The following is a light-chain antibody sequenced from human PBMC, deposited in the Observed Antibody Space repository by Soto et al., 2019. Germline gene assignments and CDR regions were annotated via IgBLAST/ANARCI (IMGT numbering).Light chain of an antibody. V-gene: IGKV3D-15*01. Sequence: IVFTQSPGPPSLSPGERATLSCRASQRVSRNYLAWYQQKPGQAPRLLIYGASTRATGIPARFSGSGSGTEFTLTLSSLRSEDFAVYYCQQFHNWPWTFGQGTKVDIK. CDR1: QRVSRNY. CDR2: GAS. J-gene: IGKJ1*01. CDR3: QQFHNWPWT.